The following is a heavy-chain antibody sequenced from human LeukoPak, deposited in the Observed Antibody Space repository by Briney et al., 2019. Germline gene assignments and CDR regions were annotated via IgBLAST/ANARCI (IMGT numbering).Heavy chain of an antibody. CDR3: ATNRGWASGDAFDI. CDR2: ISSNGGST. J-gene: IGHJ3*02. CDR1: GFTFSSYA. V-gene: IGHV3-64D*09. D-gene: IGHD5-24*01. Sequence: GGSLRLSCSASGFTFSSYAMHWVRLAPGKGLEYASAISSNGGSTYYADSVKGRFPISRDNSKNTLYLQMSSLRAEDTAVYYCATNRGWASGDAFDIWGQGTMVTVSS.